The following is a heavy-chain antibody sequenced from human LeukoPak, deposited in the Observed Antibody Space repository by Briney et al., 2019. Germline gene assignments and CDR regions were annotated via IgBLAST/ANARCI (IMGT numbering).Heavy chain of an antibody. V-gene: IGHV4-39*01. CDR2: IYYSGST. D-gene: IGHD6-13*01. J-gene: IGHJ5*02. CDR1: GGSISSSSYY. Sequence: NSSETLSLTCTVSGGSISSSSYYWGWIRQPPGKGLEWIGSIYYSGSTYYNPSLKSRVTIPVDTSKNQFSLKVSSVTAADTAVYYCARRYSSSWGNNWFDPWGQGTLVTVSS. CDR3: ARRYSSSWGNNWFDP.